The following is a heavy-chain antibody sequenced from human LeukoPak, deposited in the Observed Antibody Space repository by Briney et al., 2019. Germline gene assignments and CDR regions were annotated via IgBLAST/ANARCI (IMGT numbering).Heavy chain of an antibody. J-gene: IGHJ5*02. D-gene: IGHD5-12*01. V-gene: IGHV3-74*01. Sequence: PGGSLRLSCASSAFNFTAYWMHWVRQDPRQGLLWVARINSDGTMTNYADSVKGRFTISRDNAKNTLFLQMNSLRAEDTAVYFCAVSNGGYGPWGQGALVTVSS. CDR1: AFNFTAYW. CDR3: AVSNGGYGP. CDR2: INSDGTMT.